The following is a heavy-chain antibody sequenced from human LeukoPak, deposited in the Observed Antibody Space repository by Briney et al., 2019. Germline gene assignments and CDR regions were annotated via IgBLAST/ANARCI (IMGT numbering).Heavy chain of an antibody. CDR3: ARDPGTVRGGVDY. CDR1: GYTFTSYD. CDR2: IIPIFGTA. V-gene: IGHV1-69*13. J-gene: IGHJ4*02. Sequence: ASVKVSCKASGYTFTSYDISWVRQAPGQGLEWMGGIIPIFGTANYAQKFQGRVTITADESTSTAYMELSSLRSEDTAVYYCARDPGTVRGGVDYWGQGTLVTVSS. D-gene: IGHD4-17*01.